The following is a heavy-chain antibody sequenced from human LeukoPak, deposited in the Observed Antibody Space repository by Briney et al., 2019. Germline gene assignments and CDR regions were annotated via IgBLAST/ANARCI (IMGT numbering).Heavy chain of an antibody. D-gene: IGHD1-26*01. V-gene: IGHV3-30*04. CDR2: ISYDGSNK. CDR1: GFTFSSYA. CDR3: ARDRGSYDLEMNYFDY. Sequence: GGSLRLSCAASGFTFSSYAMHWVHQAPGKGLEWVAVISYDGSNKYYADSVKGRFTISRDNSKNTLYLQMNSLRAEDTAVYYCARDRGSYDLEMNYFDYWGQGTLVTVSS. J-gene: IGHJ4*02.